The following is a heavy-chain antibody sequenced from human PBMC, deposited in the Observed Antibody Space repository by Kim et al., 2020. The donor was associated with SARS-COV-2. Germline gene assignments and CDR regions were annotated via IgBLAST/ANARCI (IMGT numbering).Heavy chain of an antibody. Sequence: EQKFQGRVTMTEETATDTAYMELSSLRSEDTAVYYCATGAAAGKSNWFDPWGQGTLVTVSS. D-gene: IGHD6-13*01. J-gene: IGHJ5*02. CDR3: ATGAAAGKSNWFDP. V-gene: IGHV1-24*01.